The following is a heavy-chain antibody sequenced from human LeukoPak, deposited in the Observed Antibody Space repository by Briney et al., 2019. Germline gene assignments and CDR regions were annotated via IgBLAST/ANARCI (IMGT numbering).Heavy chain of an antibody. V-gene: IGHV4-59*08. CDR2: IYYSGST. J-gene: IGHJ4*02. D-gene: IGHD3-10*01. CDR1: GGSISNYY. CDR3: VRHCYASGSDPLCYFDY. Sequence: SETLSLTCTVSGGSISNYYWSWIRQPPGKGLEWIGYIYYSGSTNYNPSLKSRVTISVDTSKNQFSLKVSSVTAADTAVYYCVRHCYASGSDPLCYFDYWGQGTLVTVSS.